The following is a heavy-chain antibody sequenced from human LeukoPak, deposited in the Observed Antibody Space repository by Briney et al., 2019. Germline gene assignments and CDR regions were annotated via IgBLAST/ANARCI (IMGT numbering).Heavy chain of an antibody. V-gene: IGHV4-38-2*02. CDR1: GYSISSGYY. CDR2: INHSGST. CDR3: ARKATVTTNWFDP. Sequence: PSETLSLTCTVSGYSISSGYYWSWIRQPPGKGLEWMGEINHSGSTNYNPSLKSRVTISVDTSKNQFSLKLSSVTAADTAVYYCARKATVTTNWFDPWGQGTLVTVSS. J-gene: IGHJ5*02. D-gene: IGHD4-17*01.